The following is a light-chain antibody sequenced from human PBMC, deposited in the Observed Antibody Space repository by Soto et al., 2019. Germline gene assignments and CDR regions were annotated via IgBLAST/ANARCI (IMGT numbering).Light chain of an antibody. CDR3: QQCYSTPFT. CDR2: AAS. J-gene: IGKJ3*01. Sequence: DIQMTQSPSSLSASVGERVTITCRASQSIGITLNWYQQEPWKTPKRLLYAASTLQSGVPLRVSGSGSGRDFTLSIGSLQPEEFATDDCQQCYSTPFTFGPGTKVDIK. V-gene: IGKV1-39*01. CDR1: QSIGIT.